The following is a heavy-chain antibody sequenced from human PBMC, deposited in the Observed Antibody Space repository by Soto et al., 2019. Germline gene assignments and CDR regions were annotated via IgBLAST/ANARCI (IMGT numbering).Heavy chain of an antibody. CDR2: FYYGGST. Sequence: QLQLQESGPGLVKPSETLSLTCTVSGGSIKSSTYYWGWIRQPPGKGLEWIGSFYYGGSTHYNPSLKSRVTISVDTSKKQFSLKLSSVTAADTAVYYCARQRSSWLGWFDTWGQGTLVTVSS. D-gene: IGHD6-13*01. CDR3: ARQRSSWLGWFDT. J-gene: IGHJ5*02. CDR1: GGSIKSSTYY. V-gene: IGHV4-39*01.